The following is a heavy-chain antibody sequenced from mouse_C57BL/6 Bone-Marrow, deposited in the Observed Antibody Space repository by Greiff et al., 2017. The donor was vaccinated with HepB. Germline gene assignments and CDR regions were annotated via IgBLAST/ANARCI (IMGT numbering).Heavy chain of an antibody. J-gene: IGHJ3*01. Sequence: QVQLQQSGAELVRPGASVKLSCKASGYTFTSYCIRWVKQRTGQGLEWIGKIYPSSGNTYYNEKFKGKATLTVDKPSSTAYMELRSLTSEDSAVYYCARADQTTVEVAYWGQVTPVTVS. D-gene: IGHD1-1*02. CDR1: GYTFTSYC. CDR2: IYPSSGNT. CDR3: ARADQTTVEVAY. V-gene: IGHV1-81*01.